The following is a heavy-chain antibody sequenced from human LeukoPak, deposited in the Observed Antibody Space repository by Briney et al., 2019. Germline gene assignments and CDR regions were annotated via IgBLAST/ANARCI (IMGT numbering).Heavy chain of an antibody. CDR1: GFTFNIYW. CDR3: ARGGGDHGFDI. D-gene: IGHD6-25*01. J-gene: IGHJ3*02. CDR2: IDSDGSGT. Sequence: GGSLRLSCAASGFTFNIYWIHWVRQAPGKGLVWVSRIDSDGSGTIYADSVKSRFTVSRDNAKNTLYLQMNSLRAEDTAVYYCARGGGDHGFDIWGQGTMVTVSS. V-gene: IGHV3-74*01.